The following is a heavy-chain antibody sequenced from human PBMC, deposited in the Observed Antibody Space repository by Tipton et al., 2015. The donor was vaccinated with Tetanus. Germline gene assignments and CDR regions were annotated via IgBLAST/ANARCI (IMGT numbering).Heavy chain of an antibody. CDR2: IYHSGST. V-gene: IGHV4-30-2*01. CDR1: GGSISSGGYS. J-gene: IGHJ4*02. CDR3: ASGYYDFWSGYYGIDY. Sequence: TLSLTCAVSGGSISSGGYSWSWIRQPPGKGLEWIGYIYHSGSTYYNPSLKSRVTISVDRSKNQFSLKLSSVTAADTAVHYCASGYYDFWSGYYGIDYWGQGTLVTVSS. D-gene: IGHD3-3*01.